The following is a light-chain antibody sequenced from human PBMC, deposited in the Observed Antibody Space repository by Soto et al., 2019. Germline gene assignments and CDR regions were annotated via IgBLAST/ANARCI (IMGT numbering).Light chain of an antibody. CDR2: GAS. CDR1: QSVSST. Sequence: EIVMTQSPATLSVSPGERATLSCRASQSVSSTLAWYQQKPGQAPRLLIYGASTRATALPARFSVSGSGTEFTLTISGVQSVDFAVYYCQQYNNWPETVGKGTKLEIK. J-gene: IGKJ2*01. CDR3: QQYNNWPET. V-gene: IGKV3-15*01.